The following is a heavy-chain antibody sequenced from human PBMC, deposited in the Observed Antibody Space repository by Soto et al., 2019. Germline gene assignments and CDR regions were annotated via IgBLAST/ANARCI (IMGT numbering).Heavy chain of an antibody. J-gene: IGHJ4*02. V-gene: IGHV3-30-3*01. CDR1: GFTFSSYA. CDR3: ARDVGLLTPTFDY. CDR2: ISYDGSNK. Sequence: PGGSLRLSCAASGFTFSSYAMHWVRQAPGKGLEWVAVISYDGSNKYYADSVKGRFTISRDNSKNTLYLQMNSLRAEDTAVYYCARDVGLLTPTFDYWGQGTLVTVSS. D-gene: IGHD2-8*01.